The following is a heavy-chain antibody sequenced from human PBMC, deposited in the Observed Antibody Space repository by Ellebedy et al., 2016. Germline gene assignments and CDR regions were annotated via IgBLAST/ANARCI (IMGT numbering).Heavy chain of an antibody. V-gene: IGHV3-21*01. D-gene: IGHD3-3*01. CDR3: ARDSSGYYDFWSGYYTGMVNYYYYMDV. CDR2: ISSSSSYI. CDR1: GFTFSSYS. Sequence: GESLKISXAASGFTFSSYSMNWVRQAPGKGLEWVSSISSSSSYIYYADSVKGRFTISRDNAKNSLYLQMNSLRAEDTAVYYCARDSSGYYDFWSGYYTGMVNYYYYMDVWGKGTTVTVSS. J-gene: IGHJ6*03.